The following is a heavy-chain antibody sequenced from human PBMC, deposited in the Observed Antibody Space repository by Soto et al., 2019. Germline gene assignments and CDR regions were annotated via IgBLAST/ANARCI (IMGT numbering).Heavy chain of an antibody. D-gene: IGHD3-10*01. CDR3: ARAQGSGFLVS. J-gene: IGHJ4*02. CDR1: GGSISSGDYY. Sequence: LSLTCTVSGGSISSGDYYWSWIRQPPGKGLEWIGYIYYSGSTYYNPSLKSRVTISVDTSKNQFSLKLSSVTAADTAVYYCARAQGSGFLVSWGQGTLVTVSS. CDR2: IYYSGST. V-gene: IGHV4-30-4*01.